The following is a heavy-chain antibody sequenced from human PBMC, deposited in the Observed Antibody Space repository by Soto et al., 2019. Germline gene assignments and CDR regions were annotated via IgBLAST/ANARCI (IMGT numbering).Heavy chain of an antibody. J-gene: IGHJ6*02. V-gene: IGHV1-46*01. Sequence: ASVKVSCKASGYTFTSYYMHWVRQAPGQGLEWMGIINPSGGSTSYAQKFQGRVTMTRDTSTSTVYMELSSLRSEDTAVYYCARDPLREMATISVYYGMDVWGQGTTVTVSS. CDR3: ARDPLREMATISVYYGMDV. CDR2: INPSGGST. D-gene: IGHD5-12*01. CDR1: GYTFTSYY.